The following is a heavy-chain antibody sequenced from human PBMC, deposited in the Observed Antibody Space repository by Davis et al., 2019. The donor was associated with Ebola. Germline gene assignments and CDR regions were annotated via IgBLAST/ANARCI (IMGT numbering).Heavy chain of an antibody. D-gene: IGHD6-6*01. Sequence: GESLKISCAASGFTFSSYSMNWVRQAPGKGLEWVSPIRSSSSYIYYADSVKGRFTISRDNAKNSLYLQMNSLRAEDTAVYYCARSSIAARPGYYYGMDVWGQGTTVTVSS. CDR1: GFTFSSYS. J-gene: IGHJ6*02. CDR3: ARSSIAARPGYYYGMDV. CDR2: IRSSSSYI. V-gene: IGHV3-21*01.